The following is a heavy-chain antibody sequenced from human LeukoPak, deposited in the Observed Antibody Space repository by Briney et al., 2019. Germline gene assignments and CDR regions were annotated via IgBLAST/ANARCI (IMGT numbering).Heavy chain of an antibody. D-gene: IGHD3/OR15-3a*01. CDR1: GGSISSYY. CDR3: ATTRTGWYFDL. J-gene: IGHJ2*01. CDR2: IYYSGST. V-gene: IGHV4-59*08. Sequence: SETLSLTCTVSGGSISSYYWSWIRQPPGKGLEWIGYIYYSGSTNYNPSLKSRVTISVDTSKNQFSLKLSSVTAADTAVYYCATTRTGWYFDLWGRGTLVTVSS.